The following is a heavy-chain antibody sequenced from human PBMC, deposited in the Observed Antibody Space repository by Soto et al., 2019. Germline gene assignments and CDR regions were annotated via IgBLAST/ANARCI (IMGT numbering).Heavy chain of an antibody. J-gene: IGHJ5*02. V-gene: IGHV4-61*08. CDR1: GGALSSGGYF. Sequence: ETLSLTCLVSGGALSSGGYFYTWVRQPPGKGLEWLGYIYYSGGTNYNPSLKSRVTISLDKSKSQFSLRLISVTAADTAVDYGTREQSEDNYFDPWGQGTLVTVYS. CDR2: IYYSGGT. D-gene: IGHD6-19*01. CDR3: TREQSEDNYFDP.